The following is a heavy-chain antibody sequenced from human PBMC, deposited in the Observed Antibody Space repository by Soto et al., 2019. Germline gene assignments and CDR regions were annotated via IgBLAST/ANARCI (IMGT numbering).Heavy chain of an antibody. V-gene: IGHV6-1*01. J-gene: IGHJ6*02. D-gene: IGHD6-19*01. Sequence: NPSQTLSLTCAISGDSVSSNSAAWNWIRQSPSRGLEWLGRTYYRSKWYNDYAVSVKSRITINPDTSKNQFSLQLNSVTPEDTAVYYCARDLSGWYLSDYYYYGMDVWGQGTTVTVSS. CDR1: GDSVSSNSAA. CDR2: TYYRSKWYN. CDR3: ARDLSGWYLSDYYYYGMDV.